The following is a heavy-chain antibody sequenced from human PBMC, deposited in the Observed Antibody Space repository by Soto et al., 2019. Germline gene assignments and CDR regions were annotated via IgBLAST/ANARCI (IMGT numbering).Heavy chain of an antibody. CDR2: IYSSGST. Sequence: SETLSLTCSVSGVSFTSGGYYWSWLRQLPGKGLEWIGFIYSSGSTYYNPSLQSRVTISVDTAKNQFSLNLTSVTAADTAVYYCARKGLYNWSQGWFDHWGQGTQVTVSS. J-gene: IGHJ5*02. CDR3: ARKGLYNWSQGWFDH. CDR1: GVSFTSGGYY. D-gene: IGHD1-20*01. V-gene: IGHV4-31*03.